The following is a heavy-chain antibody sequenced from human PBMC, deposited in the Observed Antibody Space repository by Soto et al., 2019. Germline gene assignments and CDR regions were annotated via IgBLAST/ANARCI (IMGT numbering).Heavy chain of an antibody. D-gene: IGHD3-9*01. CDR1: GASISSADYF. Sequence: QVQLQESGPGLVKPSQTLSLTCTVSGASISSADYFWSWIRQPPGQGLEWIGYIYYSGNIFYNPSLESRVTISVDTSKNQFSLKLTSVTAADTAVYYCPRQRTVYFARPGDWLDPWGQGTLVTVSS. CDR2: IYYSGNI. CDR3: PRQRTVYFARPGDWLDP. J-gene: IGHJ5*02. V-gene: IGHV4-30-4*01.